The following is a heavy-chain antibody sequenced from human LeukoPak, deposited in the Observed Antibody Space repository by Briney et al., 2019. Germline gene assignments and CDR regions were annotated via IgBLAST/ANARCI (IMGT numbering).Heavy chain of an antibody. CDR2: IIPIFGTA. CDR1: GGTFSSYA. J-gene: IGHJ4*02. CDR3: ARRYDSSGCLGY. Sequence: ASVKVSCKASGGTFSSYAISWVRQAPGQGLEWMGGIIPIFGTANYAQKFQGRVTITADESTSTAYMELSSLRSEDTAVYYCARRYDSSGCLGYWGQGTLVTVSS. V-gene: IGHV1-69*13. D-gene: IGHD3-22*01.